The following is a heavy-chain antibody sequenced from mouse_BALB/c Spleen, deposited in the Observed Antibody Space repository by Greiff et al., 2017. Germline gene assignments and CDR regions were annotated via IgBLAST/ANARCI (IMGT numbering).Heavy chain of an antibody. CDR1: GYSITSDYA. J-gene: IGHJ4*01. CDR2: ISYSGST. CDR3: ARSDYYGHRGDY. D-gene: IGHD1-2*01. Sequence: DVKLVESGPGLVKPSQSLSLTCTVTGYSITSDYAWNWIRQFPGNKLEWMGYISYSGSTSYNPSLKSRISITRDTSKNQFFLQLNSVTTEDTATYYCARSDYYGHRGDYGGQGTSVTVSS. V-gene: IGHV3-2*02.